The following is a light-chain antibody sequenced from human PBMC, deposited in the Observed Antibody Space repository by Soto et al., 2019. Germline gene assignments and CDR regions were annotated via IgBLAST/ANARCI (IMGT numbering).Light chain of an antibody. CDR1: QSVTSNY. CDR3: QQYGSSGT. J-gene: IGKJ1*01. Sequence: EVVLTQSPGTLSLSPGERATLSYRASQSVTSNYLAWYQQKPGQAPRLLFFGASIRDTGIPDRFSGSGSGTDFTLTISRLEPEDFAVYYCQQYGSSGTFGQGTKVDIK. V-gene: IGKV3-20*01. CDR2: GAS.